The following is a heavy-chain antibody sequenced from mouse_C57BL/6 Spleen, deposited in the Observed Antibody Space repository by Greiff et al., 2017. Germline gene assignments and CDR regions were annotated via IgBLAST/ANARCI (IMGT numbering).Heavy chain of an antibody. D-gene: IGHD3-2*02. J-gene: IGHJ4*01. CDR2: ISYDGSN. V-gene: IGHV3-6*01. CDR1: GYSITSGYY. CDR3: ARDSSGYMDY. Sequence: DVKLVESGPGLVKPSQSLSLTCSVTGYSITSGYYWNWIRQFPGNKLEWMGYISYDGSNNYNPSLKNRISITRDTSKNQFFLKLNSVTTEDTATYYCARDSSGYMDYWGQGTSVTVSS.